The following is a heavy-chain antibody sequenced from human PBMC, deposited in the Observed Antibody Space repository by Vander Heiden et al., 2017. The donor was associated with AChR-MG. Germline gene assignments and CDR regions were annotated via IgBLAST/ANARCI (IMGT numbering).Heavy chain of an antibody. CDR2: ITSSATLI. CDR3: ARIKNFEVVD. CDR1: QFTFNAYT. D-gene: IGHD2-15*01. V-gene: IGHV3-21*01. Sequence: EVQLVESGGGLVNPGGSLRLSCEASQFTFNAYTMGWVRQTPGKGLEWVASITSSATLIFYADSVKGRFTISRDNARNSLFLQMNSLRAEDTALYYCARIKNFEVVDWGQGTLVTVSS. J-gene: IGHJ4*02.